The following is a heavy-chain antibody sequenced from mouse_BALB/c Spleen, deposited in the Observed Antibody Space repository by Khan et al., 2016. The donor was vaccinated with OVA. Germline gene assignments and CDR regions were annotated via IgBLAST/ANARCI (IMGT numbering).Heavy chain of an antibody. D-gene: IGHD1-1*01. CDR1: GISITSGNYR. J-gene: IGHJ1*01. V-gene: IGHV3-5*02. CDR3: ARDYGSLYWYFDV. Sequence: VQLKESGPGLVKPSQTVSLTCTVTGISITSGNYRWSWIRQFPGNKMEWIGNIYYSGTVTYNPSLTRRTTTTRDTSKNQFFLEMNSLTAEDTATYYCARDYGSLYWYFDVWGAGTTVTVSS. CDR2: IYYSGTV.